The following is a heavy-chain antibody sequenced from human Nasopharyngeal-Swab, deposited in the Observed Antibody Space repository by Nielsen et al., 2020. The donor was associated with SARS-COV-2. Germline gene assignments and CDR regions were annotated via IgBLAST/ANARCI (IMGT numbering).Heavy chain of an antibody. J-gene: IGHJ5*02. Sequence: GGSLRLSCVGTGFTFSSFWMNWVRQAPGKGLEWVANINGDGSARFYVDSVRGRFTVSRDNAKNSLFLQMNSLRAEDTAVYFCAREGRDGAVSSCGQGTLVTVSS. CDR1: GFTFSSFW. D-gene: IGHD5-24*01. V-gene: IGHV3-7*03. CDR2: INGDGSAR. CDR3: AREGRDGAVSS.